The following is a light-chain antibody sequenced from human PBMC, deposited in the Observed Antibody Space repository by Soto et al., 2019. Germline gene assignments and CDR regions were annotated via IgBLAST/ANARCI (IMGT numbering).Light chain of an antibody. CDR1: SSNIGSNA. J-gene: IGLJ2*01. CDR3: AAWDDSLNAVL. CDR2: RNN. V-gene: IGLV1-44*01. Sequence: QSVLTQPPSASGTPGQRVTISCPGSSSNIGSNAVNWYQQPPGTAPKLLIYRNNQRPPGVPDRFSGSKSGTSASLAISGLQSEDEADYYCAAWDDSLNAVLFGGGTKVTVL.